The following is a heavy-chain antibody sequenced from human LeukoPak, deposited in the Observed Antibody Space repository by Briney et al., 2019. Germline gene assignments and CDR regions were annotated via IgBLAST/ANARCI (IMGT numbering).Heavy chain of an antibody. CDR3: ARVPLYDRSGYYFDY. CDR2: ISTSGRAI. J-gene: IGHJ4*02. Sequence: PGGSLRLSCAASGFTFSSYSMNWVRQAPGKGLEWVSYISTSGRAIFCADSVKGRFTISRDNAKNSLFLQMNSLRDEDTAVYYCARVPLYDRSGYYFDYWGLGTLVTVSS. CDR1: GFTFSSYS. D-gene: IGHD3-22*01. V-gene: IGHV3-48*02.